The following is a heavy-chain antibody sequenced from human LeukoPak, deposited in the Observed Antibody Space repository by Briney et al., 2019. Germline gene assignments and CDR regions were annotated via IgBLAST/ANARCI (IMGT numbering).Heavy chain of an antibody. CDR1: GGSISSSSYY. D-gene: IGHD7-27*01. J-gene: IGHJ6*03. CDR3: ARDILTGDYYYYYMDV. CDR2: IYYSGST. Sequence: SETLSLTCTVSGGSISSSSYYWGWIRQPPGTGLEWIGSIYYSGSTYYNPSLKSRVTISVDTSKNQFSLKLSSVTAADTAVYYCARDILTGDYYYYYMDVWGKGTTVTVSS. V-gene: IGHV4-39*07.